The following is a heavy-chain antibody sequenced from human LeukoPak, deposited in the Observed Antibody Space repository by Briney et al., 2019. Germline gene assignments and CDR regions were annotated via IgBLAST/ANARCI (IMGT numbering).Heavy chain of an antibody. Sequence: PGGSLRLSCAASGFIFSNYGMNWVRQAPGKGLEWVASINPDGNKKYSADSVKGRFTISRDNAENSLYLQMNSLRVEDTAFYYCARDLAYSRLDYWGQGMLVTVSS. CDR1: GFIFSNYG. D-gene: IGHD5-18*01. V-gene: IGHV3-7*01. CDR2: INPDGNKK. CDR3: ARDLAYSRLDY. J-gene: IGHJ4*02.